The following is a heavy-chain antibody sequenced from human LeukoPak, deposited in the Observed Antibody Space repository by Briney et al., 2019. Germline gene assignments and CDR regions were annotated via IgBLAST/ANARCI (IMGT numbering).Heavy chain of an antibody. D-gene: IGHD2-21*02. Sequence: GASVKVSCKASGYTFTSYGISWVRQAPGQGLEWMGWISAYNGNTNYAQKLQGRVTMTTDTSTSTAYMELRSLRSDDTAVYYCARVDVVVTAIYSYFDYWGQGTLVTVSS. J-gene: IGHJ4*02. CDR3: ARVDVVVTAIYSYFDY. CDR2: ISAYNGNT. V-gene: IGHV1-18*01. CDR1: GYTFTSYG.